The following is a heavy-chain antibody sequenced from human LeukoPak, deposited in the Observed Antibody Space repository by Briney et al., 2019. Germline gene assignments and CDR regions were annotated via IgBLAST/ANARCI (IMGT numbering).Heavy chain of an antibody. CDR1: GGSVSSGSYY. V-gene: IGHV4-61*01. Sequence: SETLSLTCTVSGGSVSSGSYYWSWIQQPPGKGLEWIGYIYYTGSTNYNPSLKSRVTISVDTSKNQFSLKLSSVTAADSAVYYCARDGLWPQHWGQGTLVTVSS. CDR3: ARDGLWPQH. D-gene: IGHD3-10*01. J-gene: IGHJ1*01. CDR2: IYYTGST.